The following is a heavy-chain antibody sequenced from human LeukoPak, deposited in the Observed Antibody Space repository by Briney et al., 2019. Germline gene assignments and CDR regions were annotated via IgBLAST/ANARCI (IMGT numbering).Heavy chain of an antibody. V-gene: IGHV1-69*08. Sequence: ASVKVSCKASGGIFNSYTVSWVRQAPGKRFEWMGRFIPILDKADYSQRFRGRVTISADKSTTTVYMEVHRLRSDDTAVYHCARDGLPGDGMDVWGQGTTVTVSS. D-gene: IGHD7-27*01. J-gene: IGHJ6*02. CDR1: GGIFNSYT. CDR2: FIPILDKA. CDR3: ARDGLPGDGMDV.